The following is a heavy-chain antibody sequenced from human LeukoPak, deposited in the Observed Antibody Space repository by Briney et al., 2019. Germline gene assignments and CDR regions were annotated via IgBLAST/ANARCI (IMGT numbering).Heavy chain of an antibody. CDR3: ARSLGRRRFPFDY. CDR2: INPSGGST. D-gene: IGHD3-16*01. V-gene: IGHV1-46*01. Sequence: ASVKVSCKASGYTFTSYYMHWVRQAPGQGLEWMGIINPSGGSTSYAQKFQGRVTMTRDTSKNQFSLKLSSVTAADTAVYYCARSLGRRRFPFDYWGQGTLVTVSS. J-gene: IGHJ4*02. CDR1: GYTFTSYY.